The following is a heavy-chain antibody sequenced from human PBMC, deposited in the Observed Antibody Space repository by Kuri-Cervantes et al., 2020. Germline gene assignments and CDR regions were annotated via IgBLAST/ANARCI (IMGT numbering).Heavy chain of an antibody. CDR3: AVLRGYTYAFDI. D-gene: IGHD5-18*01. Sequence: ASVKVSCKASGYTFTSYGISWVRQAPGQGLEWMGWISGYNGNTNYAQKLQGRVTMPTDTSTSTAYMELRSLRSDDTAVYYCAVLRGYTYAFDIWGQGTMVTVSS. CDR1: GYTFTSYG. V-gene: IGHV1-18*01. CDR2: ISGYNGNT. J-gene: IGHJ3*02.